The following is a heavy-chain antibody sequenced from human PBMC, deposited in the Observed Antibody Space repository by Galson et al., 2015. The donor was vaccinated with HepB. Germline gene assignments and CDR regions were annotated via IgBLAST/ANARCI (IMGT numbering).Heavy chain of an antibody. V-gene: IGHV1-46*01. Sequence: SVKVSCKASGYTFTSYYMHWVRQAPGQGLEWMGIINPSGGSTSYAQKFQGRVTMTRDTSTSTVYMELSSLRSEDTAVYYCARGRVTIFGVPISIRDYYYMDVWGKGTTVTVSS. CDR1: GYTFTSYY. J-gene: IGHJ6*03. D-gene: IGHD3-3*01. CDR2: INPSGGST. CDR3: ARGRVTIFGVPISIRDYYYMDV.